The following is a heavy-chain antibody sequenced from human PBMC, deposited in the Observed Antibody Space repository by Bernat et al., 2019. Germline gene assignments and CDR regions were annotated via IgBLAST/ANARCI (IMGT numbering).Heavy chain of an antibody. Sequence: QVQLVESGGGVVQPGRSLRLSCAASGFTFSSYGMHWVRQAPGKGLEWVAVIWYDGSNKYYADSVKGRFTISRDNSKNMLYLQMNSLRAEDTAVYYCAREDRLWLHVFDYWGQGTLVTVSS. CDR1: GFTFSSYG. D-gene: IGHD5-18*01. J-gene: IGHJ4*02. V-gene: IGHV3-33*01. CDR3: AREDRLWLHVFDY. CDR2: IWYDGSNK.